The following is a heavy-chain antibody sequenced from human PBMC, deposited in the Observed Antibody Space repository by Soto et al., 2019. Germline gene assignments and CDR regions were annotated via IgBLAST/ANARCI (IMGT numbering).Heavy chain of an antibody. J-gene: IGHJ5*02. CDR3: ARSRYSGSWYLLWWFDP. V-gene: IGHV3-33*01. D-gene: IGHD6-13*01. CDR2: IWYDGSNK. Sequence: PGGPLRLSCAASGFTFRSYGMHWVRQAPGTALEWVAVIWYDGSNKYYADSVKGRFTISRDNSKNQFSLKLSSVTAADTAVYYCARSRYSGSWYLLWWFDPWGQGTLVTVSS. CDR1: GFTFRSYG.